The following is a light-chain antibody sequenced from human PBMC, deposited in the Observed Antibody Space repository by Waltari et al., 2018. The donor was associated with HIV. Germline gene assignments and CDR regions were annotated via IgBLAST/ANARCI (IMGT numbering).Light chain of an antibody. V-gene: IGLV1-47*01. Sequence: QSVVTQPPSASGTPGQRVTISCSGSSSNIGSNYVYWYQQVPGTAPKVLICRSNQRPSGVPDRVSGSKSGTSASLAISGLRSEDEADYYCAAWDDSLSGPVVGGGTKLTVL. J-gene: IGLJ3*02. CDR1: SSNIGSNY. CDR3: AAWDDSLSGPV. CDR2: RSN.